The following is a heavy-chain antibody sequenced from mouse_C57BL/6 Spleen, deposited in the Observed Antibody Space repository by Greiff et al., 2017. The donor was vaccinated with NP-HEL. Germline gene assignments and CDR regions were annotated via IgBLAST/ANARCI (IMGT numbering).Heavy chain of an antibody. J-gene: IGHJ4*01. CDR3: ARYAPRGDAMDY. CDR1: GFTFTDYY. D-gene: IGHD3-3*01. Sequence: DVMLVESGGGLVQPGGSLSLSCAASGFTFTDYYMSWVRQPPGKALEWLGFIRNKANGYTTEYSASVKGRFTISRDNSQSILYLQMNALRAEDSATYYCARYAPRGDAMDYWGQGTSVTVSS. CDR2: IRNKANGYTT. V-gene: IGHV7-3*01.